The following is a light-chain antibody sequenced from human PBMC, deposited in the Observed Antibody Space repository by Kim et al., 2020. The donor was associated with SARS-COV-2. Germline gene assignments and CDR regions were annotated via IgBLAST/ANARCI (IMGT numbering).Light chain of an antibody. Sequence: GQSITIACTGTSSDVGGYNYVSWYQQHPGKAPKLMIYEVSNRPSGVSNRFSGSKSGNTASLTISGLQAEDEADYYCSSYAGSSTLVFGGGTQLTVL. CDR1: SSDVGGYNY. J-gene: IGLJ2*01. CDR2: EVS. V-gene: IGLV2-14*01. CDR3: SSYAGSSTLV.